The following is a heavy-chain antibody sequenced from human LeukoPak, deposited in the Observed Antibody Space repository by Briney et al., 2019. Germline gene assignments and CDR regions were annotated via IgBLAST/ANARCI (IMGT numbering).Heavy chain of an antibody. CDR2: IFTSGIT. Sequence: SETLSLTCTVSGDSLNGYYWGWIRQPAGKGLEWIGRIFTSGITKYSPSLRSRVTMSIDTSKNQFSLKLSPVTAADTAVYYCARVDGDYGKGFDPWGQGTLVTVSS. D-gene: IGHD4-17*01. J-gene: IGHJ5*02. CDR1: GDSLNGYY. V-gene: IGHV4-4*07. CDR3: ARVDGDYGKGFDP.